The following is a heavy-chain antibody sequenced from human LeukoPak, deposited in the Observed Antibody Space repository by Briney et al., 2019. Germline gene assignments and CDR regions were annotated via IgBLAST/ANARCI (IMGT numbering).Heavy chain of an antibody. J-gene: IGHJ4*02. CDR3: ARHVSYDSRVLDY. V-gene: IGHV4-39*01. D-gene: IGHD3-22*01. CDR2: IYYSGST. CDR1: GGSISISSYY. Sequence: SETLSLTCTVSGGSISISSYYWGWIRQPPGKGREWIGSIYYSGSTYYNPSLKSRVTISVDTSKNQFSLKLSSVTAADTAVYYCARHVSYDSRVLDYWGQGTLVTVSS.